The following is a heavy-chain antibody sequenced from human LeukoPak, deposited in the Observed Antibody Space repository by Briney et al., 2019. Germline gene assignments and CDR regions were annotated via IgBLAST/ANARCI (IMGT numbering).Heavy chain of an antibody. CDR1: GFTFSSYG. D-gene: IGHD2-21*01. CDR3: AKEDGDSDAFDI. Sequence: GGSLRLSCAASGFTFSSYGMPWVRQAPGKGLEWVAVISYDGSNKYYADSVKGRFTTSRDNSKNTLYLQMNSLRAEDTAVYYCAKEDGDSDAFDIWGQGTMVTVSS. J-gene: IGHJ3*02. V-gene: IGHV3-30*18. CDR2: ISYDGSNK.